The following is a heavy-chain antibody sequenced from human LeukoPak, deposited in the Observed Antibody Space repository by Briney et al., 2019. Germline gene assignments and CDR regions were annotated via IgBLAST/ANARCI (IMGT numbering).Heavy chain of an antibody. CDR3: ARDRGGDCTNGVCYDLDY. CDR1: GGSISSYY. Sequence: SETLSLTCTVSGGSISSYYWSWIRQPPGKGLEWIGYIYYTGSTNYNPSLKSRVTMSVDTSKNHFSLKLSSVTAADTAVYYCARDRGGDCTNGVCYDLDYWGQGTLVTVSS. CDR2: IYYTGST. D-gene: IGHD2-8*01. J-gene: IGHJ4*02. V-gene: IGHV4-59*12.